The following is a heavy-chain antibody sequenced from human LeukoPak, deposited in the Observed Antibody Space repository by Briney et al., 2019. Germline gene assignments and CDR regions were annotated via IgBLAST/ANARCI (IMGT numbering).Heavy chain of an antibody. J-gene: IGHJ4*02. CDR2: IWYEGSNK. CDR3: ARDHVVVPAAMDY. D-gene: IGHD2-2*01. V-gene: IGHV3-33*01. Sequence: SGGSLRLSCAASGFTFSSYGMHWLRQAPGKGLEGVAVIWYEGSNKYYADSVKGRFTISRDNSKNTLYLQMNSLRAEDTAVYYCARDHVVVPAAMDYWGQGTLVTVSS. CDR1: GFTFSSYG.